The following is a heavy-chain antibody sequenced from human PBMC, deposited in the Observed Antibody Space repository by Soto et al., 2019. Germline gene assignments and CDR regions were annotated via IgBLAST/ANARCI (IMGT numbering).Heavy chain of an antibody. Sequence: PSETLSLTCTVSGGSVSNDNFYWSWIRQPPGKGLEWIGYVHSSGITNYNPSLKRRVTISVDTSRNQFSLRLSSVTAADTAVYYCARGLTMGQLPSNFDHWGQGTLVTVSS. D-gene: IGHD3-16*01. CDR1: GGSVSNDNFY. CDR2: VHSSGIT. J-gene: IGHJ5*02. V-gene: IGHV4-61*01. CDR3: ARGLTMGQLPSNFDH.